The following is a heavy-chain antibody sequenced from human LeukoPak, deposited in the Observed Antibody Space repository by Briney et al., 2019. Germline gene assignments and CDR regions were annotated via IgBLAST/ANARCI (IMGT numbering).Heavy chain of an antibody. Sequence: GGSLRLSCAASGFTFSSHSMNWVRQAPGKGLEWVSYISSSSSTIYYADSVKGRFTISRDNAKNSLYLQMNSLRAEDTAVYYCARGYSSGFDYWGQGTLVTVSS. CDR2: ISSSSSTI. V-gene: IGHV3-48*01. CDR1: GFTFSSHS. J-gene: IGHJ4*02. CDR3: ARGYSSGFDY. D-gene: IGHD6-19*01.